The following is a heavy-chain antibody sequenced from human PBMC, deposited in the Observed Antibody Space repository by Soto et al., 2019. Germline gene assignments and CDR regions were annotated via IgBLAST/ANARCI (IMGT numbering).Heavy chain of an antibody. CDR1: GFTFSSYG. CDR3: ARWGIAAGDY. J-gene: IGHJ4*02. V-gene: IGHV3-33*01. CDR2: IWYDGSNK. D-gene: IGHD6-13*01. Sequence: QVQLVESGGGVVQPGRSLRLSCAASGFTFSSYGMHWVRQAPGKGLEWVAVIWYDGSNKYYADSVKGRFTISRDNSKNTLYLTMNSRRAEDKAVYYCARWGIAAGDYWGQGTLVTVCS.